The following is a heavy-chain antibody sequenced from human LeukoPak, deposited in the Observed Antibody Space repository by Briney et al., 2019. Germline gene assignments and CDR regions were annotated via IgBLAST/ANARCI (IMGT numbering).Heavy chain of an antibody. V-gene: IGHV4-61*01. D-gene: IGHD6-19*01. CDR2: IYYSGST. J-gene: IGHJ4*02. CDR3: ARALIAVAGTYYFDD. Sequence: PSETPSLTCTVSGGSVSSGSYYWSWIRQSPGKGLEWIAHIYYSGSTNYNPSLKSRVTISVDTSKNQFSLRLTSVTAADTAVYYCARALIAVAGTYYFDDWGQGTLVTVSS. CDR1: GGSVSSGSYY.